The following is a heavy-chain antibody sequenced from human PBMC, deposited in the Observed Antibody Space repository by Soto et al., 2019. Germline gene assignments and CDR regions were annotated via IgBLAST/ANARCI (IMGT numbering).Heavy chain of an antibody. J-gene: IGHJ4*02. Sequence: QVVLLQSGAEVKAPGSSVRVSCQVSGSTFNNFAFSWVRQAPGNGPEWMGGIVVDSNTAEYSQRFQDRVTITADTSSKTRYMELGSLTFDDTAVYYCARAIKRWEVNYYFDFWGQGTLVTVSS. V-gene: IGHV1-69*14. CDR1: GSTFNNFA. CDR2: IVVDSNTA. D-gene: IGHD1-26*01. CDR3: ARAIKRWEVNYYFDF.